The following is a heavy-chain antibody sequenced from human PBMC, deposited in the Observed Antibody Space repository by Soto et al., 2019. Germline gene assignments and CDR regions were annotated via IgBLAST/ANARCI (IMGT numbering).Heavy chain of an antibody. Sequence: GESLKISCAASGFTFSSYWMSWVRQAPGKGLEWVANIKQDGSEKYYVDSVKGRFTISRDNAKNSLYLQMNSLRAEDTAVYYCARDLRCSSTSGYYYYYGMDVWGQGTTVTVSS. CDR3: ARDLRCSSTSGYYYYYGMDV. V-gene: IGHV3-7*01. D-gene: IGHD2-2*01. J-gene: IGHJ6*02. CDR1: GFTFSSYW. CDR2: IKQDGSEK.